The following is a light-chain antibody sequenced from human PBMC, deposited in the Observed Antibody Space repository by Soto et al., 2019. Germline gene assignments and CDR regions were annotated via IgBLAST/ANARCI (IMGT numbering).Light chain of an antibody. CDR1: QSVSSY. CDR3: QQRSNWPPFT. V-gene: IGKV3-11*01. J-gene: IGKJ3*01. Sequence: EIVLTQSPATLSLSPWERATLSCRASQSVSSYLAWYQQKPGQAPRLLIYDASKRATGITDMLSGSGSGTDFTLPISSLEPEDFAVYYCQQRSNWPPFTFGPGTKVDIK. CDR2: DAS.